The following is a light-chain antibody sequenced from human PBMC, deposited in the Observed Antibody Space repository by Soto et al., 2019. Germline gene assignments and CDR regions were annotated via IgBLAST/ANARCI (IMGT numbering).Light chain of an antibody. CDR3: QSYDSSLSRYV. CDR1: SSNIGAGYD. J-gene: IGLJ1*01. CDR2: GNS. V-gene: IGLV1-40*01. Sequence: QSVLTQPPSVSGAPGQRVTISCTGISSNIGAGYDVHWYQQLPGTAPKLLIYGNSNRPSGVPVRFSGSKSGTSASLAITGLQAEDEADYYCQSYDSSLSRYVFGTRTKLTVL.